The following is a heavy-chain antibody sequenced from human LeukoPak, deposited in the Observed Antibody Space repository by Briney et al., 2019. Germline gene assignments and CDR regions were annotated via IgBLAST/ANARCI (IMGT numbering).Heavy chain of an antibody. Sequence: ASVKFSCKASGYTFTGYYMHWVRQAPGQGLEWMGWINPNSGGTNYVQKFQGRVTMTRDTSISTAYMELSRLRSDDTAVYYCARGWELLEDWGQGTLVTVST. D-gene: IGHD1-26*01. CDR1: GYTFTGYY. CDR2: INPNSGGT. V-gene: IGHV1-2*02. J-gene: IGHJ4*02. CDR3: ARGWELLED.